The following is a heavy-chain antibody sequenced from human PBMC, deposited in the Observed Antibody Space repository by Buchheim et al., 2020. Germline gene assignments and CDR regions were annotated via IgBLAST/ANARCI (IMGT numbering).Heavy chain of an antibody. V-gene: IGHV3-7*01. CDR1: GFRFSVYW. CDR3: ATYRLGFCSGDACHEMDV. J-gene: IGHJ6*02. Sequence: DVQLVESGGGLVQPGGSLRLSCAASGFRFSVYWMTWVRQAPGKGLEWVANINKDGSEKNYVDAVKGRFSISSDHAENAMSLQMNSLRAEDTAIYYCATYRLGFCSGDACHEMDVWGQGTT. D-gene: IGHD2-15*01. CDR2: INKDGSEK.